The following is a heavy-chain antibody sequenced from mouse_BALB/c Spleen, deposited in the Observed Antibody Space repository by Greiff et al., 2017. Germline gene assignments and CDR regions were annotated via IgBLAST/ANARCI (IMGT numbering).Heavy chain of an antibody. CDR1: EYEFPSHD. V-gene: IGHV5-2*01. Sequence: EVQGVESGGGLVQPGESLKLSCESNEYEFPSHDMSWVRKTPEKRLELVAAINSDGGSTYYPDTMERRFIISRDNTKKTLYLQMSSLRSEDTAMYYCARTGKYDPLMDYWGQGTSVTVSS. CDR2: INSDGGST. D-gene: IGHD2-3*01. CDR3: ARTGKYDPLMDY. J-gene: IGHJ4*01.